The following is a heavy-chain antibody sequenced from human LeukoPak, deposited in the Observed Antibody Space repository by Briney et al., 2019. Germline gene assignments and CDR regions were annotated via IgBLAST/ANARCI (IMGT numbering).Heavy chain of an antibody. Sequence: SETLSLTCAVDGGPFGGDCWSWSRQPPGKGLEWIGEINHRGSTNYNPSLKSRVTISVDTSKNQFSLKLNSVTAADTAVYYCARAPADDYVWGSYRSRFDYWGQGTLVTVSS. V-gene: IGHV4-34*01. CDR3: ARAPADDYVWGSYRSRFDY. J-gene: IGHJ4*02. CDR2: INHRGST. CDR1: GGPFGGDC. D-gene: IGHD3-16*02.